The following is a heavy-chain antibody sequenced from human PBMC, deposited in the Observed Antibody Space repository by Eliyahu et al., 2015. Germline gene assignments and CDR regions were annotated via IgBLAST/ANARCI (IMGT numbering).Heavy chain of an antibody. CDR3: ARHSYXYFDS. CDR2: VKQDGSER. Sequence: EVQLVESGGGLVQPGGSLRXSCAASGFPFSIYWMRWVRQAPGKGLELVANVKQDGSERDSVDSVKGRFTISRDNARNSVYLQMNSLRAEDTAVYYCARHSYXYFDSWGQGTLVTVSS. CDR1: GFPFSIYW. V-gene: IGHV3-7*02. J-gene: IGHJ4*02.